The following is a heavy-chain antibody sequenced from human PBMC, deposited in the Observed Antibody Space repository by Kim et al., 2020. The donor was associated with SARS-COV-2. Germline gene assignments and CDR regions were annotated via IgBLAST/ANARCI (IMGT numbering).Heavy chain of an antibody. J-gene: IGHJ4*02. Sequence: ASVKVSCKASGYTFTGYYMHWVRQAPGQGLEWMGWISPNNGGTNYAQRFQGRVTVTWDTSISTAYRELRRLKSDDTAVYYCARATGYSKFDYWGQGTLVTVSS. CDR2: ISPNNGGT. CDR1: GYTFTGYY. CDR3: ARATGYSKFDY. V-gene: IGHV1-2*02. D-gene: IGHD6-13*01.